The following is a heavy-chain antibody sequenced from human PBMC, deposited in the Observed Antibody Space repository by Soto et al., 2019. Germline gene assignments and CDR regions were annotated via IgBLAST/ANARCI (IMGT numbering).Heavy chain of an antibody. V-gene: IGHV1-46*03. CDR3: ARVYPSDTRYGYVGNNWFDP. CDR2: INPGGGST. D-gene: IGHD5-18*01. CDR1: GYTFTSYY. J-gene: IGHJ5*02. Sequence: QVQLVQSGAEVKKPGASVKVSCKASGYTFTSYYMHWVRQAPGQGLEWMGIINPGGGSTSYAQKFQGTVTMTRDTSTSTVYMGLSSLRSEDTALYYCARVYPSDTRYGYVGNNWFDPWGQGTLVTVSS.